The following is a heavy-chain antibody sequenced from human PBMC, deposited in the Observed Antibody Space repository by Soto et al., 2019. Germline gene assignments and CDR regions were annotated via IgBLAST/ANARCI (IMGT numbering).Heavy chain of an antibody. CDR2: IYSTGNT. CDR3: RRSSRYSTDV. J-gene: IGHJ6*02. CDR1: GDSTRSSSY. Sequence: TSETLSLTCTVSGDSTRSSSYWGWIRQPPGKGLEWIGSIYSTGNTYYNPSLNSQVTISVDTSKNQFSLNVISVTAADTAVYYCRRSSRYSTDVWGQGTTVTVSS. V-gene: IGHV4-39*01. D-gene: IGHD6-13*01.